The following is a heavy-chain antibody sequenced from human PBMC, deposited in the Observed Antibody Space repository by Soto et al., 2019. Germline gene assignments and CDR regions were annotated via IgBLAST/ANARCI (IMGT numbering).Heavy chain of an antibody. V-gene: IGHV4-34*01. CDR3: ARGLITGSYYGGGWDFLDY. CDR1: GGTFSGYI. CDR2: INHSGSA. J-gene: IGHJ4*02. Sequence: PSETRSLTCAVYGGTFSGYIWTLIRQTPGKGLQWIGQINHSGSAYYNPSLKSRVTISVHTSNSQFSLELSSVTAADTAVYYCARGLITGSYYGGGWDFLDYWSQGTPDTVSS. D-gene: IGHD1-26*01.